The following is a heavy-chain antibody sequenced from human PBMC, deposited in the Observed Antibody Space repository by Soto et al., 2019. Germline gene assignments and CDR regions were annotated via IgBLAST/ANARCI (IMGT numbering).Heavy chain of an antibody. D-gene: IGHD5-18*01. V-gene: IGHV3-73*01. Sequence: GGSLRVSSAAAGFTFSESAMHWVRQDSGKGLEWVGRIRNKDNNYATAYTASVKGRFTISRDDSKNTVYLQMNSLKIDDTAVYYCTSRRDWTAVDPFDYWGLGTLVTVSS. CDR3: TSRRDWTAVDPFDY. CDR1: GFTFSESA. J-gene: IGHJ4*02. CDR2: IRNKDNNYAT.